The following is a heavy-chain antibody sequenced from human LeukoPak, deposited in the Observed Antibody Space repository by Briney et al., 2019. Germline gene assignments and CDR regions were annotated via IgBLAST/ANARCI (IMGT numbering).Heavy chain of an antibody. CDR1: GGTFSSYA. Sequence: SVKVSCKASGGTFSSYAISWVRQAPGQGLEWMGRIIPILGIANYAQKFQGRVTITADKSTSTAYMELSSLRSEDTAVYYCATQRRMIGHAFDIWGQGTMVTVSS. CDR2: IIPILGIA. D-gene: IGHD3-22*01. J-gene: IGHJ3*02. CDR3: ATQRRMIGHAFDI. V-gene: IGHV1-69*04.